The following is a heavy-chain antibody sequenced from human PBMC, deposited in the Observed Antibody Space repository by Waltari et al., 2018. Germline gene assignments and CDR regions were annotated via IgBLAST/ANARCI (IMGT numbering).Heavy chain of an antibody. J-gene: IGHJ6*02. CDR1: GYTFTSYG. D-gene: IGHD3-3*01. Sequence: QVQLVQSGAAVKKPGASVKVSCKASGYTFTSYGISWVRQAPGQGLEGMGWISDYNGNTNYEQKLQGIFTMTTDTSTSTAYMELRSLRSDDTAVYYCARDRLRHYDFWSGYYGGGMDVWGQGTTVTVSS. CDR3: ARDRLRHYDFWSGYYGGGMDV. V-gene: IGHV1-18*01. CDR2: ISDYNGNT.